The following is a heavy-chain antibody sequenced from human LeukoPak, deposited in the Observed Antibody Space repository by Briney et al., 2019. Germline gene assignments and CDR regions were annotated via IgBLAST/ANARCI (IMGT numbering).Heavy chain of an antibody. CDR2: IKQDGSEK. V-gene: IGHV3-7*01. J-gene: IGHJ4*02. CDR1: GFTFSSYW. Sequence: GGSLRLSCAASGFTFSSYWKSWVRQAPGKGLEWVANIKQDGSEKYYVDSVKGRFTISRDNAKNSLYLQMNSLRAEDTAVYYCARDYDYYDSSGYFDYWGQGTLVTVSS. CDR3: ARDYDYYDSSGYFDY. D-gene: IGHD3-22*01.